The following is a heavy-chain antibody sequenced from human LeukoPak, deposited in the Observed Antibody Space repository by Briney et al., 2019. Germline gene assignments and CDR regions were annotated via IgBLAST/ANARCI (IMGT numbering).Heavy chain of an antibody. CDR1: RGTFSSYA. V-gene: IGHV1-69*01. Sequence: PVKVSCKASRGTFSSYAISWVRQAPGQGVEWMGGIIPIFGTANYAQKFQGRVTITADESTSTAYMELSSLRSEDTAVYYCARELVGAKDYWGQGTLVTVSS. CDR2: IIPIFGTA. J-gene: IGHJ4*02. CDR3: ARELVGAKDY. D-gene: IGHD1-26*01.